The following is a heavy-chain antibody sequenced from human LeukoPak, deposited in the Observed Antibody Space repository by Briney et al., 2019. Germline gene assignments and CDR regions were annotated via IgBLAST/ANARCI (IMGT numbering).Heavy chain of an antibody. CDR3: ARTMVRGYRIAFDI. J-gene: IGHJ3*02. Sequence: PSETLSLTCTVSGGSISSGSYYWSWIRQPAGKGLEWIGRIYTSGSTNYNPSLKSRVTISVDTSKNQFSLKLSSVTAADTAVYYCARTMVRGYRIAFDIWGQGTMVTVSS. V-gene: IGHV4-61*02. CDR2: IYTSGST. D-gene: IGHD3-10*01. CDR1: GGSISSGSYY.